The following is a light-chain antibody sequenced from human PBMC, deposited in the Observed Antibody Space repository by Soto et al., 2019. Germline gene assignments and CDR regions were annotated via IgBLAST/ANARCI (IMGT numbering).Light chain of an antibody. V-gene: IGLV2-8*01. Sequence: QSALTQPPSASGSPGQSVTISCTGTSSDVGGYDFVSWFQQHPGKAPKLMIYEVTKRPSGVPDRFSGSKSGNTASLTVSGLQAEDEGDYYCSSYAGNYNVVFGGGTKLTVL. CDR3: SSYAGNYNVV. CDR2: EVT. CDR1: SSDVGGYDF. J-gene: IGLJ3*02.